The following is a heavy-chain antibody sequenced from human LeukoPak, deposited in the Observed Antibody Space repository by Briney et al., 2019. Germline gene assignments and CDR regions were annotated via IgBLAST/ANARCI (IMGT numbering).Heavy chain of an antibody. CDR2: ISAYNGNT. V-gene: IGHV1-18*01. CDR1: GYTFTSYG. D-gene: IGHD4-17*01. Sequence: ASVKVSCKASGYTFTSYGISWVRQAPGQGLEWMGWISAYNGNTNYAQKLQGRVTMTTDTFTSTAYMELRSLRSDDTAVYYCARDYYGDYSGDYWGQGTLVTVSS. CDR3: ARDYYGDYSGDY. J-gene: IGHJ4*02.